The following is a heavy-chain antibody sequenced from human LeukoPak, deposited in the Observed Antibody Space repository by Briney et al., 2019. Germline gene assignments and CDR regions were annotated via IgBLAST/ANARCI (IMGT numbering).Heavy chain of an antibody. D-gene: IGHD3-10*01. J-gene: IGHJ3*02. V-gene: IGHV1-2*02. CDR1: GYTFTSYY. Sequence: ASVKVSCKASGYTFTSYYMHWVRQAPGQGLEWIGWINPNSGGTNYAQKFQGRVTMTRDTSISTAYMELSRLRSDDTAVYYCAREVVGGNAFDIWGQGTMVTVSS. CDR2: INPNSGGT. CDR3: AREVVGGNAFDI.